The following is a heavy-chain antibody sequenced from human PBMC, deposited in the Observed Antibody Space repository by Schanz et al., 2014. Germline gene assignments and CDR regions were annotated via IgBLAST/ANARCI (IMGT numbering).Heavy chain of an antibody. J-gene: IGHJ4*02. V-gene: IGHV1-2*02. CDR3: ARVYRWQHILGHFDS. CDR1: GYTFVGYY. CDR2: INPDSGDT. Sequence: QVQLVQSGPEVKKPGASVRVSCQASGYTFVGYYIHWLRQAPGQGLEWMGWINPDSGDTNYVQNFRGRVTMTRDTSITTAYMDLSRLTSDDTAVYYCARVYRWQHILGHFDSWGQGSLVTVSS. D-gene: IGHD6-13*01.